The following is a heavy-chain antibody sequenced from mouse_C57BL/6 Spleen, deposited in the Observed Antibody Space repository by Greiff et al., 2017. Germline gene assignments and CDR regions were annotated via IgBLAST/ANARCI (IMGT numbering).Heavy chain of an antibody. CDR3: TRLRAGYFDY. V-gene: IGHV5-9-1*02. D-gene: IGHD2-12*01. J-gene: IGHJ2*01. CDR1: GFTFSSYA. CDR2: ISSGGDYT. Sequence: EVKLVESGEGLVKPGGSLKLSCAASGFTFSSYAMSWVRQTPEKRLEWVAYISSGGDYTYYADTVKGRFTISRDNARNTLYLQMSSLKSEDTAMYYCTRLRAGYFDYWGQGTTLTVSS.